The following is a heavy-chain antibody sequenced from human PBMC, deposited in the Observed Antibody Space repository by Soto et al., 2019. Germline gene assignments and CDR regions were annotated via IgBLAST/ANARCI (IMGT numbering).Heavy chain of an antibody. Sequence: GASVKVSCKASGYTFTSYGISWGRQAPGQRLEWMGRISTYNGNTNYPQSLQGRLTMTTDTSTTTAYMELRSLRSDDTAVYYCARDPYHVLMVNAPNLYGMDVWGQGTTVTVSS. CDR1: GYTFTSYG. D-gene: IGHD2-8*01. CDR3: ARDPYHVLMVNAPNLYGMDV. J-gene: IGHJ6*02. V-gene: IGHV1-18*01. CDR2: ISTYNGNT.